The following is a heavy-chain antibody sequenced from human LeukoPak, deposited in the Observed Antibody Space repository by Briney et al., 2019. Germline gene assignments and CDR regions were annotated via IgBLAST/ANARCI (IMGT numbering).Heavy chain of an antibody. CDR2: IGGNGGLT. J-gene: IGHJ3*01. CDR3: VKVITGWNTFAFDL. Sequence: GGSLRLSCVASGFTFEDYTMLWVRQAPGKGLEWVPLIGGNGGLTFYGDSVEGRFTISRDNGRDSVYLQMNSLRTEDTALYYCVKVITGWNTFAFDLWGPGTMVTVS. D-gene: IGHD1/OR15-1a*01. CDR1: GFTFEDYT. V-gene: IGHV3-43*02.